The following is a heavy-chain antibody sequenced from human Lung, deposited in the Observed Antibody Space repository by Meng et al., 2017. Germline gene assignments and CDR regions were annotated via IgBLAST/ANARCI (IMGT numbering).Heavy chain of an antibody. J-gene: IGHJ5*02. CDR1: GYNLPSYD. D-gene: IGHD3-16*01. CDR2: MNPNSGNT. CDR3: ARRLLRHIGGNWFDP. Sequence: VQHWTEVNNPGAPVKVTFKHSGYNLPSYDFNWVRQATGQGLEWMGWMNPNSGNTGYAQKFQGRVTMTRNTSISTAYMELSSLRSEDTAVYYCARRLLRHIGGNWFDPWGQGTLVTVSS. V-gene: IGHV1-8*01.